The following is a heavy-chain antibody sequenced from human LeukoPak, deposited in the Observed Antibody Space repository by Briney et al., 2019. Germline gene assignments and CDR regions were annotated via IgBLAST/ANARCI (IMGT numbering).Heavy chain of an antibody. CDR3: ARGGGIGSAYDILTGYPNSYFDY. J-gene: IGHJ4*02. CDR2: INPSGGST. D-gene: IGHD3-9*01. Sequence: ASVKVSCKASGYTFNRYYMHWVRQARGQGLEWMGIINPSGGSTSYAQKFQGRVTMTRDTSTSTVYMELSSLRSEDTAVYYCARGGGIGSAYDILTGYPNSYFDYWGQGTLVTVSS. CDR1: GYTFNRYY. V-gene: IGHV1-46*02.